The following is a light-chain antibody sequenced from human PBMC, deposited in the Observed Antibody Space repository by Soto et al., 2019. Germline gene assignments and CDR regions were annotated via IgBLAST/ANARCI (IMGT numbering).Light chain of an antibody. V-gene: IGKV3-20*01. CDR2: GTS. CDR1: QSIVSNY. J-gene: IGKJ4*01. CDR3: QHYGSSPLT. Sequence: EIVLTQCPGTLSLSPGERATLSCRASQSIVSNYLAWYQQRPGQAPRLLIYGTSSRATGIPDRFSGSGSGTDFTLTISRLEPEDFAVYYCQHYGSSPLTFGGGTKVDIK.